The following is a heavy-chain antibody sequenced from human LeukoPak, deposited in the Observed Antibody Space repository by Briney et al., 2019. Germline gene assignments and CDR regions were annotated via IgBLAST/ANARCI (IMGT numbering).Heavy chain of an antibody. Sequence: SETLSLTCTVSGYFISSAYYWGWIRQSPGKGLEWIGSVYHSGSTYYNPSLKSRVTISLDTSKNQFSLKLTSVTAADTAVYYCARSSGSGSLDGMDVWGQGTTVTVSS. CDR3: ARSSGSGSLDGMDV. CDR1: GYFISSAYY. CDR2: VYHSGST. J-gene: IGHJ6*02. V-gene: IGHV4-38-2*02. D-gene: IGHD3-10*01.